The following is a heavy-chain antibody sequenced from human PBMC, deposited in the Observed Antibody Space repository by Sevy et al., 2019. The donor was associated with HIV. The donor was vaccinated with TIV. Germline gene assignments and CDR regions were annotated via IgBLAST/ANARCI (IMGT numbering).Heavy chain of an antibody. CDR2: IKQDGSEK. D-gene: IGHD3-16*02. J-gene: IGHJ4*02. CDR1: GFTFSGNW. V-gene: IGHV3-7*03. Sequence: GGSLRLSCAASGFTFSGNWMSWVRQAPGKGLEWVVDIKQDGSEKHYVDSVKGRFTISRDNSKNSVYLQMNSLRAEDTAVYFCAREGYYDYIWGSYRYFNDYWGQGTLVTVSS. CDR3: AREGYYDYIWGSYRYFNDY.